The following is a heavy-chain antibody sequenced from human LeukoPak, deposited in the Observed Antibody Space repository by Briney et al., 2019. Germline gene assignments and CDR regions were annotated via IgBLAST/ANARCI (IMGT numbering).Heavy chain of an antibody. D-gene: IGHD1-26*01. J-gene: IGHJ6*03. CDR2: IRYDAINK. CDR1: GFTFSTYG. Sequence: GGSLRLSCAASGFTFSTYGMHWVRQAPGKGLEWVAFIRYDAINKYYADSVKGRFTISRDNSRNTLYLQMNSLRAEDTALYYCAKDGDTVSGTYYFDMNVWGKGTTVTISS. V-gene: IGHV3-30*02. CDR3: AKDGDTVSGTYYFDMNV.